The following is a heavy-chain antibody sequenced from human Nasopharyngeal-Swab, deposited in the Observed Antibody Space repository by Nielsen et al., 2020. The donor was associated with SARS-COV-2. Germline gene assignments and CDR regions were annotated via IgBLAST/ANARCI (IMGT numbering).Heavy chain of an antibody. J-gene: IGHJ6*02. CDR3: ARDRVPDYYYYGMDV. CDR2: IYYTGST. Sequence: SETLSLTSTVSGVSISSYYLSWIRQPPGKGLEWIGYIYYTGSTNYNPSLKSRVTISVDTSKNQFPLKLSSVTAADTAVYYCARDRVPDYYYYGMDVWGQGTTVTVSS. V-gene: IGHV4-59*01. D-gene: IGHD3-10*01. CDR1: GVSISSYY.